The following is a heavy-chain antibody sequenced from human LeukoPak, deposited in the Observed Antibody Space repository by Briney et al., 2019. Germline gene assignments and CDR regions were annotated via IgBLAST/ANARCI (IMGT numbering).Heavy chain of an antibody. J-gene: IGHJ4*02. D-gene: IGHD1-26*01. V-gene: IGHV3-66*01. CDR3: ARDDRWELRQL. CDR1: GFTFSDYY. Sequence: GGSLRLSCAASGFTFSDYYMSWVRQAPGKRLEWVSVIYSGGSTYYADSVKGRFTISRDNSKNTLYLQMNSLRAEDTAVYYCARDDRWELRQLWGQGTLVTVSS. CDR2: IYSGGST.